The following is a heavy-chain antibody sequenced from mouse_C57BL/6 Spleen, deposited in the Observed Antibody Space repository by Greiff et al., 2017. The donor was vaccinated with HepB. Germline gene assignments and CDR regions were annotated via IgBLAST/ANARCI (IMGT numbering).Heavy chain of an antibody. Sequence: VQLQQSGPELVKPGASVKISCKASGYTFTDYYMNWVKQSHGKSLEWIGDINPNNGGTSYNQKFKGKATLTVDKSSSTAYMELRSLTSEDSAVYYCARYGNSVYFDYWGKGTTLTVSS. CDR1: GYTFTDYY. CDR3: ARYGNSVYFDY. J-gene: IGHJ2*01. CDR2: INPNNGGT. V-gene: IGHV1-26*01. D-gene: IGHD2-1*01.